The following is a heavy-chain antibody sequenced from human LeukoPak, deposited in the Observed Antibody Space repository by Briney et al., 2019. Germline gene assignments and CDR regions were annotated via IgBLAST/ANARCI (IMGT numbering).Heavy chain of an antibody. D-gene: IGHD3-10*01. CDR2: IYYSGST. CDR3: ARSLLWSPYFDY. V-gene: IGHV4-59*08. Sequence: SETLSLTCTVSGGSISSYYWSWIRQPPGKGLEWIGYIYYSGSTNYNPSLKSRVTISVDTSKNQFSLKLSSVTAADTAVYYCARSLLWSPYFDYWGQGTLDTVSS. CDR1: GGSISSYY. J-gene: IGHJ4*02.